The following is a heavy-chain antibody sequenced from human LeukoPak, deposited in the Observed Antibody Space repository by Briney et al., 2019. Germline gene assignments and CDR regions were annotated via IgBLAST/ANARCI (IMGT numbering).Heavy chain of an antibody. CDR2: IIPIFGTA. CDR1: GGTFSSYA. V-gene: IGHV1-69*05. CDR3: ARVGTHSSSWQYYFDY. J-gene: IGHJ4*02. D-gene: IGHD6-13*01. Sequence: SVKVSCKASGGTFSSYAISWVRQAPGQGLEWMGGIIPIFGTANYAQKFQGRVTITTDESTSTAYMELSSLRSEDTAVYYCARVGTHSSSWQYYFDYWGQGTLVTVSS.